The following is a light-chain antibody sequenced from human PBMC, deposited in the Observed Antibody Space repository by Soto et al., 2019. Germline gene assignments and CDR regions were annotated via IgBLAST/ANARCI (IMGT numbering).Light chain of an antibody. CDR2: IAS. CDR3: QQYTNTNNPWM. CDR1: QDIRSY. J-gene: IGKJ1*01. V-gene: IGKV1-39*01. Sequence: DIQMTQSPSSLSASVGDRVTITCRASQDIRSYVNWYQKHPGKAPKLLISIASTLQSGVPSRFSGSGFGTEFTLIISGLQPDDSATYYCQQYTNTNNPWMFGQGTKVEI.